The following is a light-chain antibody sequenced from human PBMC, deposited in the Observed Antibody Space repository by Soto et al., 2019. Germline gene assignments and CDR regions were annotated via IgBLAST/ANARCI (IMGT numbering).Light chain of an antibody. CDR1: QSVGSN. J-gene: IGKJ4*01. CDR3: QQYNSWPLP. Sequence: EIVMTQSPAILSVSPGERVTFSCRASQSVGSNLAWYQQTPGQAPRLLMYGAPTRATGIPARFSGSGSGTEFTLTISTLQSEDFAVYYCQQYNSWPLPFCGGTKVEIK. V-gene: IGKV3-15*01. CDR2: GAP.